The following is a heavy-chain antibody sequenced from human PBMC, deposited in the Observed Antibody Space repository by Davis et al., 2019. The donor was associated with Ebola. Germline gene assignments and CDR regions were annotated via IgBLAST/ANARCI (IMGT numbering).Heavy chain of an antibody. Sequence: MPSETLSLTCTVSGGSTSTSTYSRGWSRQPPGKGLEWIGSIYYSGSTYYNPSLKSRVTISVDTSKNQFSLELSSVTAADTAVYYCAGEGYSSSWYLDYWGQGTLVTVSS. D-gene: IGHD6-13*01. CDR2: IYYSGST. J-gene: IGHJ4*02. V-gene: IGHV4-39*02. CDR3: AGEGYSSSWYLDY. CDR1: GGSTSTSTYS.